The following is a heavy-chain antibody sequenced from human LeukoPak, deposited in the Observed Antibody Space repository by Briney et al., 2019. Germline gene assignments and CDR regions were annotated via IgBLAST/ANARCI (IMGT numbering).Heavy chain of an antibody. CDR3: AKKRNYFDY. V-gene: IGHV3-23*01. J-gene: IGHJ4*02. CDR2: ISGSGAST. Sequence: GGSLRLSCAASGFSFSSYAMTWVRQAPGKGLEWVSSISGSGASTYYADSVKGRFTISRDNSKSTLFLQMNSLRVEDTAVYYCAKKRNYFDYWGQGTLVTVSS. CDR1: GFSFSSYA.